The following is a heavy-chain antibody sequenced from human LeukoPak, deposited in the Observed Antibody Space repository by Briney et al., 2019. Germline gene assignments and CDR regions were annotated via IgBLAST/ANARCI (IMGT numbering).Heavy chain of an antibody. V-gene: IGHV3-21*01. J-gene: IGHJ4*02. D-gene: IGHD4-17*01. CDR3: ARDLHGDYAFDY. Sequence: GGSLRLSCAACGVTFIIYRVNCLRQAPGEGVEGCSYISNSTSHIHYAHSVKDRFTISREKAKHPLYLQMNSLRAEDTAVYYCARDLHGDYAFDYWGQRTLVSVSS. CDR1: GVTFIIYR. CDR2: ISNSTSHI.